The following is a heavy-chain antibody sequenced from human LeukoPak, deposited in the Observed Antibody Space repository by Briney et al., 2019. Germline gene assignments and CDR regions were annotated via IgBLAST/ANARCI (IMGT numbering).Heavy chain of an antibody. CDR2: INHSGST. D-gene: IGHD3-3*01. Sequence: SETLSHTCAVYGGSLSDYFWSWVRQPPGKGLEWIGEINHSGSTNYNTSLKSRVSISVDTSKNQFSLKLSSVTVVDTAVYYCARRWFWSGYHFWYFDLWRRGTLVTVSS. CDR1: GGSLSDYF. V-gene: IGHV4-34*01. CDR3: ARRWFWSGYHFWYFDL. J-gene: IGHJ2*01.